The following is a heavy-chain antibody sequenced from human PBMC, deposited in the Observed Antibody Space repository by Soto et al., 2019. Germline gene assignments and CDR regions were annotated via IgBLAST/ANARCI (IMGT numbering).Heavy chain of an antibody. Sequence: SETLSLTCTVSGGSISSDANFWSWIRQLPGRGLEWIGYISYTGRTYYTPSLNSRLTISLDTSKNLFSLRLSAVTAADTAVYFCARGSFSSSSSWFDPWGLGTLVTVSS. J-gene: IGHJ5*02. D-gene: IGHD6-6*01. CDR2: ISYTGRT. CDR3: ARGSFSSSSSWFDP. CDR1: GGSISSDANF. V-gene: IGHV4-31*03.